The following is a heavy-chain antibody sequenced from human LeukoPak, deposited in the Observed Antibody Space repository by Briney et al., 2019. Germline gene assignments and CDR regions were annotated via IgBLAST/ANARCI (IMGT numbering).Heavy chain of an antibody. CDR3: AKSNGYGLIDI. CDR1: GGSISSSNW. D-gene: IGHD3-10*01. CDR2: IFYSGST. Sequence: SETLSLTCAVSGGSISSSNWWSWVRQPPGKALEWIGNIFYSGSTYYSPSLKSRVTISLDTSRNQFSLKLNSVTAADTAVYYCAKSNGYGLIDIWGQGTMVTVSS. V-gene: IGHV4-4*02. J-gene: IGHJ3*02.